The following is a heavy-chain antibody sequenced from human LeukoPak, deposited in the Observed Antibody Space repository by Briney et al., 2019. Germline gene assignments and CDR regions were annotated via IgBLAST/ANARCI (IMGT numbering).Heavy chain of an antibody. Sequence: GGSLRLSCAASGFTFSDHYMGWVRQAPGKGLEWVGRTRNKAESYTTEYAASVKGRFTISRDFSKNSLYLQMNSLKTEDTAVYYCIAMIREVGYWGQGTLVTVSS. CDR1: GFTFSDHY. D-gene: IGHD3-10*01. J-gene: IGHJ4*02. CDR2: TRNKAESYTT. CDR3: IAMIREVGY. V-gene: IGHV3-72*01.